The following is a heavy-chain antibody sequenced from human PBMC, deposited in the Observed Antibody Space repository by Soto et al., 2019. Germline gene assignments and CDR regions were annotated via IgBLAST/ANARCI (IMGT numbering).Heavy chain of an antibody. J-gene: IGHJ4*01. V-gene: IGHV3-23*01. CDR2: ISSSGGSR. CDR3: VRGMNPLF. Sequence: GGSLRLSCAASGFNFNTFAMSWIRQAPGKGLEWVSHISSSGGSRDYADSVRGRFTISRDNAKNALYLQMSSLRADDTAVYFCVRGMNPLFGGQGTLVTVSS. CDR1: GFNFNTFA.